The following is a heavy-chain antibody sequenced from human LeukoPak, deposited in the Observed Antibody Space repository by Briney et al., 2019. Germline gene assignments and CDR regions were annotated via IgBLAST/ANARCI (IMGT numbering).Heavy chain of an antibody. V-gene: IGHV3-53*01. CDR1: GFTVSSNY. Sequence: GGSLRLSCVASGFTVSSNYMSWVRQAPGKGLEWVSVIYSGGSTYYADSVKGRFTISRDNSKNTLYLQMNSLRAEDTAVYYCAREGEGATPYFDYWGQGTLVTVSS. CDR2: IYSGGST. D-gene: IGHD1-26*01. CDR3: AREGEGATPYFDY. J-gene: IGHJ4*02.